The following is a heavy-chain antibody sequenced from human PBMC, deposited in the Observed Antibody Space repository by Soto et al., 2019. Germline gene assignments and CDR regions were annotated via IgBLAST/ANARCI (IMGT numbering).Heavy chain of an antibody. D-gene: IGHD3-3*01. CDR2: ISYDGSNK. CDR1: GFTFSSYA. Sequence: QVQLVESGGGVVQPGRSLRLSCAASGFTFSSYAMHWVRQAPGKGLEWVAVISYDGSNKYYADSVKGRFTISRDNSKNTLYLHMNSLRAEDTALYFCARDRSFWSGYSKPFFDYWGQGTLVTVSS. J-gene: IGHJ4*02. V-gene: IGHV3-30-3*01. CDR3: ARDRSFWSGYSKPFFDY.